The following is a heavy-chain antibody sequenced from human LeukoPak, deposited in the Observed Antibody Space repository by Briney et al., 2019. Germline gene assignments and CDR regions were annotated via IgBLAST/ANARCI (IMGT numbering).Heavy chain of an antibody. CDR1: GFTFSSYE. V-gene: IGHV3-48*03. Sequence: GGSLRLSCAASGFTFSSYEMNWVRQAPGKGLEWVSYISGRSSTIYYADSVKGRFTISRDNAKNSLYLQMNSLRAEDTAVYYCARDERGGYSYGLGFDYWGQGTLVTVSS. D-gene: IGHD5-18*01. CDR2: ISGRSSTI. CDR3: ARDERGGYSYGLGFDY. J-gene: IGHJ4*02.